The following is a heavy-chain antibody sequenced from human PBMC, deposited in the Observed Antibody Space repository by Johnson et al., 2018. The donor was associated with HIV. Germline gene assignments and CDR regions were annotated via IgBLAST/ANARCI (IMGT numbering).Heavy chain of an antibody. CDR1: GFTLDDYG. V-gene: IGHV3-30*02. CDR2: IRFDGRDE. Sequence: QVQLVESGGGVVRPGGSLRLSCAASGFTLDDYGMAWVRQAPGKGLEWVAFIRFDGRDEYYSNSVKGRFTISRDNSKNSLYLQMNSLRAEDTAVYYCAREIIAAADDIWGQGTMVTVSS. CDR3: AREIIAAADDI. J-gene: IGHJ3*02. D-gene: IGHD6-13*01.